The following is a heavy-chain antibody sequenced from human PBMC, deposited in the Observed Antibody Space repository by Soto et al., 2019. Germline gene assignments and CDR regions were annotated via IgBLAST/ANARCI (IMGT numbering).Heavy chain of an antibody. J-gene: IGHJ6*02. CDR3: ARAVQAVAGTYYYYGMDV. D-gene: IGHD6-19*01. V-gene: IGHV3-11*01. Sequence: QVQLVESGGGLVKPGGSLRLSCTASGFTFSDYYMSWIRQAPGKGLEWVSYISSSGSTIYNADSVKGQFTISRDNAKNSLYLQMNSLRAEDAAVYYCARAVQAVAGTYYYYGMDVWGQGTTVTVSS. CDR1: GFTFSDYY. CDR2: ISSSGSTI.